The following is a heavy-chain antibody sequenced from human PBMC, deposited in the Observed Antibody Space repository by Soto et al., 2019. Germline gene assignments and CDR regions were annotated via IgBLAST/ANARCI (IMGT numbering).Heavy chain of an antibody. V-gene: IGHV3-23*01. CDR1: GFTFSSYA. CDR2: ISGSGGST. D-gene: IGHD4-17*01. CDR3: AKDLTSAPLTTRIDDYGDYLAYYYYGMDV. Sequence: EVQLLESGGGLVQPGGSLRLSCAASGFTFSSYAMSWVRQAPGKGLEWVSAISGSGGSTYYADSVKGRFTISRDNSKNTLYLQMNSLRAEDTAVYYCAKDLTSAPLTTRIDDYGDYLAYYYYGMDVWGQGTTVTVSS. J-gene: IGHJ6*02.